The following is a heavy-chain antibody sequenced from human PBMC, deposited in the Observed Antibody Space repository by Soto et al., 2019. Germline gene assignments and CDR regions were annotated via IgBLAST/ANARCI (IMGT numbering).Heavy chain of an antibody. D-gene: IGHD6-19*01. CDR2: INTGGTTI. J-gene: IGHJ4*02. Sequence: GGSLRLSCAASGFTFSSYEMNWVRQAPGKGLEWLSYINTGGTTIYYADSVKGRFTISRDDAKNSLFLQMNSLRVEDTAVYYCARDRDSGGWYAAFGYWGLGTLVTV. CDR1: GFTFSSYE. CDR3: ARDRDSGGWYAAFGY. V-gene: IGHV3-48*03.